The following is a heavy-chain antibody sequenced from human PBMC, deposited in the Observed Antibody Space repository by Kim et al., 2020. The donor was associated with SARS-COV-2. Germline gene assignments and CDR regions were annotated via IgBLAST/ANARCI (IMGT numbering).Heavy chain of an antibody. J-gene: IGHJ4*02. CDR3: ARDRAFGDYDSSDY. D-gene: IGHD3-22*01. Sequence: YTESEKGRFTISRDNSKNTLYLQMNSLRAEDTAVYYCARDRAFGDYDSSDYWGQGTLVTVSS. V-gene: IGHV3-33*01.